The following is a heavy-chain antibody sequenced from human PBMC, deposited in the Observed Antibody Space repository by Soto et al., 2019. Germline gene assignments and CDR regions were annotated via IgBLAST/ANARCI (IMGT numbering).Heavy chain of an antibody. J-gene: IGHJ5*01. CDR1: GYSISNAYY. CDR2: ISHGGTT. V-gene: IGHV4-38-2*01. Sequence: SETLSLTCAVSGYSISNAYYWGWIRQPPGKGLEWIGSISHGGTTYYKPSLKSRVTISVDTSKNHFSLQLTSVTAADTAVYFCATSPTVAINWFDPWGQGTAVTVSS. CDR3: ATSPTVAINWFDP. D-gene: IGHD4-17*01.